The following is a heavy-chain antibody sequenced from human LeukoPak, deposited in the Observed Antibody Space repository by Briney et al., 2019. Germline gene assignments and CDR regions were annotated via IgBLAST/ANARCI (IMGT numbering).Heavy chain of an antibody. CDR3: ARGAHLAFDY. V-gene: IGHV3-48*03. CDR1: GFTFSSYE. Sequence: GGSLRLSCAASGFTFSSYEMNWVRQAPGKGLEWVSYISSSGSTIYYADSVKGRFTISRDNAKNSLYLQMNSLRAGDTAVYYCARGAHLAFDYWGQGTLVTVSS. J-gene: IGHJ4*02. CDR2: ISSSGSTI.